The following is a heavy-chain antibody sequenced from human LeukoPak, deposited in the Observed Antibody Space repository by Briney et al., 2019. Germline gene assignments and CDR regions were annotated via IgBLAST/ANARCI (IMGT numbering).Heavy chain of an antibody. CDR1: GYTFTGYY. CDR3: ARDEASRWFDP. CDR2: INPNSGGT. V-gene: IGHV1-2*02. Sequence: ASVKVSCKTSGYTFTGYYMHWVRQAPGQGLEWMGWINPNSGGTNYAQKFRGRVTMTRDTSISTAYMELTRLTSDDTAVYFCARDEASRWFDPWGQGTLVTVSS. J-gene: IGHJ5*02.